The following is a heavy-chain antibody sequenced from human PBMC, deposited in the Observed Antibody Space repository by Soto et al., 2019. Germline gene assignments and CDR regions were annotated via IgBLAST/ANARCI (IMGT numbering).Heavy chain of an antibody. J-gene: IGHJ2*01. D-gene: IGHD3-3*01. CDR2: ISGSGSTI. CDR3: ARGIVLEGLFIDWYFDL. CDR1: GFTFSTYS. Sequence: EVQLVESGGGLVQPGGSLRLSCVASGFTFSTYSMSWVRQAPGRGLEWISYISGSGSTIYDADSVKGRFTISRDNAKNSLYLQMNSLRDEDTAAYYCARGIVLEGLFIDWYFDLCGRGTLVTVSS. V-gene: IGHV3-48*02.